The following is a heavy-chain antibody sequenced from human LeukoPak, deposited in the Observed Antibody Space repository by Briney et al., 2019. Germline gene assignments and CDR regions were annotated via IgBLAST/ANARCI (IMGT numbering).Heavy chain of an antibody. CDR1: GGSLSSPYY. V-gene: IGHV4-38-2*02. J-gene: IGHJ5*02. CDR2: IYHTGTA. Sequence: SETLSLTCTVSGGSLSSPYYWGWIRQPPGKGLEWIGSIYHTGTAYYNPSLRSRVAMSVDTSKNQFSLNLSSVTAADTAVYYCARDWGTPMAHTDHWGQGTLVTVSS. CDR3: ARDWGTPMAHTDH. D-gene: IGHD3-16*01.